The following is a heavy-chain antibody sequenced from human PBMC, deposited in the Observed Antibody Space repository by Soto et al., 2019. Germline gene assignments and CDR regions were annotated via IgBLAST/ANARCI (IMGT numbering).Heavy chain of an antibody. V-gene: IGHV1-2*02. CDR1: GYPFTTYY. J-gene: IGHJ4*02. CDR2: IDPRSGGT. Sequence: HVKLVQSGTEVKKPGAAVRVSCMVSGYPFTTYYIHWVGQAPGQGLEWMGWIDPRSGGTVYEQKFQGRVTMTRDTSISTVYMDLSGLTSDDTALYYCATDDYGIFPYWGQGSLVTVSS. D-gene: IGHD3-10*01. CDR3: ATDDYGIFPY.